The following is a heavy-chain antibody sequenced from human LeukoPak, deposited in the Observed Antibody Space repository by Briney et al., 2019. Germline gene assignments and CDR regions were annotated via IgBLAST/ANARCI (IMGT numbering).Heavy chain of an antibody. Sequence: SETLSLTCAVSGYSISSGYYWGWIRQPPGKGLEWIGSIYHSGSTYYNPSLKSRVTISVDTSKNQFSLKLSSVTAADTAVYYCARRFWSGYYFYLDYWGQGTLVTVSS. CDR2: IYHSGST. J-gene: IGHJ4*02. CDR1: GYSISSGYY. CDR3: ARRFWSGYYFYLDY. D-gene: IGHD3-3*01. V-gene: IGHV4-38-2*01.